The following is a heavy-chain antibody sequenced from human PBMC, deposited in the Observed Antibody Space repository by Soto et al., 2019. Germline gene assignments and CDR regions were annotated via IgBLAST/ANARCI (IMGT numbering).Heavy chain of an antibody. V-gene: IGHV1-2*02. D-gene: IGHD3-22*01. CDR2: INPNSGGT. CDR1: GYTFTGYY. J-gene: IGHJ4*02. Sequence: HVQLVQSGAEVKKPGASVKVSCKASGYTFTGYYMHWVRQAPGQGLEWMGWINPNSGGTNYAQKFQGRVTMTRDTSISTAYMELSRLRSDDTAVYYCARDSLFVDYDSSGPFDYWGQGTLVTVSS. CDR3: ARDSLFVDYDSSGPFDY.